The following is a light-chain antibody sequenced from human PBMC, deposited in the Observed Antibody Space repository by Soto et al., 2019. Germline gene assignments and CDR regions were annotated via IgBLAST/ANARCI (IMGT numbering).Light chain of an antibody. J-gene: IGKJ1*01. CDR3: NQYGAGMT. CDR1: QSVAGSY. CDR2: GAS. V-gene: IGKV3-20*01. Sequence: EIVLTQSPGTLSLSPGERATLSCRASQSVAGSYLAWYQQKPGQAPRLLIYGASSRATGIPDRFSGSGSGTSFPQTSSRLELEDFTVYTCNQYGAGMTFGKGPKVKIK.